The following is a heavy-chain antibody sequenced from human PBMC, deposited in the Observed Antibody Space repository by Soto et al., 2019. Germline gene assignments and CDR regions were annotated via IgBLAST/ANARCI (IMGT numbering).Heavy chain of an antibody. J-gene: IGHJ6*03. CDR1: GGSISSYY. D-gene: IGHD2-21*01. CDR2: IYYSGST. V-gene: IGHV4-59*01. Sequence: SETLSLTCTVSGGSISSYYWSWIRQPPGKGLEWIGYIYYSGSTNYNPSLKSRVTISVDTSKNQFSLKLSSVTAADTAVYYCARVRLWARGYYYYMDVWGKGTTVTVSS. CDR3: ARVRLWARGYYYYMDV.